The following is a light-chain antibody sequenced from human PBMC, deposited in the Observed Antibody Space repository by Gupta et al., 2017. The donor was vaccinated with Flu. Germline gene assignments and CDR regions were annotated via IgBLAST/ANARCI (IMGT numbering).Light chain of an antibody. J-gene: IGLJ3*02. CDR2: DDV. Sequence: GGNDIGIKSVHCYQQKPDQAPVLVVYDDVDRPSGIPEGCSGSSSVNTTTRTISRVEPGDEAGYYCQVWDSSSDHWVFGGGTKLTAL. CDR1: DIGIKS. V-gene: IGLV3-21*02. CDR3: QVWDSSSDHWV.